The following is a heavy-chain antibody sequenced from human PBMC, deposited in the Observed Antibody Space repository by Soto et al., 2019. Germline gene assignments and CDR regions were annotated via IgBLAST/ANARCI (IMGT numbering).Heavy chain of an antibody. CDR1: GFTFVSYS. Sequence: CGSLRLSCAASGFTFVSYSINCVRHSPGKGLEWVSSISCSSSYIYYADSVKGRFTISRDNAKNSLYLQMNSLRAEDTAVYYCARLTPPSYYYGMDVWGQGTTVTVSS. J-gene: IGHJ6*02. V-gene: IGHV3-21*01. CDR3: ARLTPPSYYYGMDV. CDR2: ISCSSSYI.